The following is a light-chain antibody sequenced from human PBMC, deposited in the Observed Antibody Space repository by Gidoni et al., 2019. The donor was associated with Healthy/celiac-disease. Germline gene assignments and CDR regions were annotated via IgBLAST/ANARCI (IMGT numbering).Light chain of an antibody. J-gene: IGLJ3*02. CDR2: KDS. CDR1: ALPKQY. V-gene: IGLV3-25*03. CDR3: QSADSSGTPWV. Sequence: SYELTQPPSVSVSPGQTARITCSGDALPKQYAYWYQQKPGQAPVLVIYKDSERPSGIPERFSGSSSGTTVTLTISGVQAEDEADYYCQSADSSGTPWVFGGGTKLXVX.